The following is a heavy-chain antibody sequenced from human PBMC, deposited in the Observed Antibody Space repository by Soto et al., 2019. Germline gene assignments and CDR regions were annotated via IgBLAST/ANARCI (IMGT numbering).Heavy chain of an antibody. CDR3: ASNYDILTGSYMALDY. J-gene: IGHJ4*02. Sequence: QVQLVQSGAEVKKPGASVKVSCKASGYTFTSYAMHWVRQAPGQRLKWMGWINAGNGNTKYSQKFQGRVTITRDTSASTAYMELSSLRSEDTAVYYCASNYDILTGSYMALDYWGQGTLVTVSS. CDR2: INAGNGNT. D-gene: IGHD3-9*01. V-gene: IGHV1-3*01. CDR1: GYTFTSYA.